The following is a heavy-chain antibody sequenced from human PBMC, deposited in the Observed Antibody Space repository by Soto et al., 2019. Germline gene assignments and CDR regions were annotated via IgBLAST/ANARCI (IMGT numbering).Heavy chain of an antibody. CDR3: ARGQEGVVATH. J-gene: IGHJ4*02. CDR1: GGSLSGYY. Sequence: QVQLQQWGAGLLKPSETLSLNCAVTGGSLSGYYWSWIRQPPGKGLEWIGEVKDGGHTNYSPSLRGRVTRSAAPAPTPAPLRLSSVTAADTGVYSCARGQEGVVATHWDQGSPGTASS. V-gene: IGHV4-34*01. D-gene: IGHD5-12*01. CDR2: VKDGGHT.